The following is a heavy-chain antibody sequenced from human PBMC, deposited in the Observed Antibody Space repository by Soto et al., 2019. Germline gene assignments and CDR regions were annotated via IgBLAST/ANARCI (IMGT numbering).Heavy chain of an antibody. Sequence: GESLKISCKGSGYSFTSYWIGWVRQMPGKGLEWMGIIYPGDSDTRYSPSFQGQVTISADKSISTAYLQWSSLKASDTAMYYCARYRSSSWYAAGGVSYWGQGTLVTVSS. D-gene: IGHD6-13*01. V-gene: IGHV5-51*01. CDR2: IYPGDSDT. CDR1: GYSFTSYW. J-gene: IGHJ4*02. CDR3: ARYRSSSWYAAGGVSY.